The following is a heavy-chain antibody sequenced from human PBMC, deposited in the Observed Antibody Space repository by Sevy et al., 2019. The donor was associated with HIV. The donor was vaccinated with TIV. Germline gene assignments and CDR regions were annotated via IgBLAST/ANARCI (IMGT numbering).Heavy chain of an antibody. D-gene: IGHD2-8*01. CDR2: LSFGCGQI. CDR3: AREGCTRPHDF. J-gene: IGHJ4*02. V-gene: IGHV3-23*01. CDR1: GFTFNKYS. Sequence: GGSLRLSCVASGFTFNKYSMSWGRQAPGKGLERVSTLSFGCGQINYADSVKGRFTISRDDSKNTLYLQMNSLRAEDTAVYYCAREGCTRPHDFWGQGTLVTVSS.